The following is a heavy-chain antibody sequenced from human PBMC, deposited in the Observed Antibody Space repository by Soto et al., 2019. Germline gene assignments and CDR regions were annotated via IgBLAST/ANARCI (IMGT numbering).Heavy chain of an antibody. CDR2: IYPGDSDT. CDR3: ARGLAAAGTGYGMDV. Sequence: GESLKISCKGSGYSFTSYWIGWVRQMPGKGLEWMGIIYPGDSDTRYSPSFQGQVTISADKSISTAYLQWSSLKASDTAMYYCARGLAAAGTGYGMDVWGQGTTVTVSS. V-gene: IGHV5-51*01. J-gene: IGHJ6*02. D-gene: IGHD6-13*01. CDR1: GYSFTSYW.